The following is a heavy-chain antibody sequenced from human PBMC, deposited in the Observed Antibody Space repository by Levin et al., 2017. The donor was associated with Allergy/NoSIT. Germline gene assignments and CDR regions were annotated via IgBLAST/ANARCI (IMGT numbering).Heavy chain of an antibody. CDR3: ARGNDYGDYVIDY. D-gene: IGHD4-17*01. V-gene: IGHV3-21*01. Sequence: KGLEWVSSITSSSSYIYYADSVKGRFTISRDNAKNSLYLQMNSLRAEDTAVYYCARGNDYGDYVIDYWGQGTLVTVSS. J-gene: IGHJ4*02. CDR2: ITSSSSYI.